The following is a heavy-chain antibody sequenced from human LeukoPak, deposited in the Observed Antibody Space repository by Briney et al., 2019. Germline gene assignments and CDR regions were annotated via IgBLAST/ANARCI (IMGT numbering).Heavy chain of an antibody. CDR1: GYSFSSYY. CDR3: ARGPLRFGELFIDY. Sequence: GASVKVSCKASGYSFSSYYMHWVRQAPGQGLEWMGITNPSGSSTSYAQKFQGRVTITRDMSTSTVYMELSSLRSQDTAVYYCARGPLRFGELFIDYWGQGTLVTVSS. J-gene: IGHJ4*02. CDR2: TNPSGSST. V-gene: IGHV1-46*01. D-gene: IGHD3-10*01.